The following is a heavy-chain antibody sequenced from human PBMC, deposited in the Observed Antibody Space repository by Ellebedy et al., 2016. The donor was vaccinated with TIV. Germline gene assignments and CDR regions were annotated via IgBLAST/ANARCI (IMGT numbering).Heavy chain of an antibody. CDR3: ASASAGLDY. J-gene: IGHJ4*02. D-gene: IGHD6-13*01. CDR1: GFTFSSHD. Sequence: GESLKISCAASGFTFSSHDMHWVRPGTGKGLDWVSDIGSAGDTSYSGSVKGRFTISRENGKNSVYLQMTSLRAEDTSVYYCASASAGLDYWGQGTLVTVSS. CDR2: IGSAGDT. V-gene: IGHV3-13*01.